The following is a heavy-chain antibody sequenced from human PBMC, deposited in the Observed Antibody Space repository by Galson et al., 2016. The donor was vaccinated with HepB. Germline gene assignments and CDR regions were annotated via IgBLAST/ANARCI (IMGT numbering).Heavy chain of an antibody. J-gene: IGHJ2*01. CDR1: GGSIRSHY. CDR3: ARDIWGYSSPSGVWYFDL. V-gene: IGHV4-59*11. Sequence: SETLSLTCTVSGGSIRSHYWSWILQPPGKGLEWIGYIYYTGYTKYNPSLKSRVTMSIDTSNNQFSLKLTSVAAADTAIYYCARDIWGYSSPSGVWYFDLWGRGTLATVSS. D-gene: IGHD6-6*01. CDR2: IYYTGYT.